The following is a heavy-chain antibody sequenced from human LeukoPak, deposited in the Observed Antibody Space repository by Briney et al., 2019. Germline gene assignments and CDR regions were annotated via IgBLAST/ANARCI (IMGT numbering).Heavy chain of an antibody. J-gene: IGHJ6*02. D-gene: IGHD2-15*01. Sequence: ASVKLSCKASGYTFTCYYMHWVRQAPGQGVEWIGWINAKGVGTNYAQKVQGRVTMTRDTSISTAYMELSRLRSDDTAVYYCATDYCSGGSCYPGNYYYYGMDVWGQGTTVTVSS. CDR3: ATDYCSGGSCYPGNYYYYGMDV. V-gene: IGHV1-2*02. CDR1: GYTFTCYY. CDR2: INAKGVGT.